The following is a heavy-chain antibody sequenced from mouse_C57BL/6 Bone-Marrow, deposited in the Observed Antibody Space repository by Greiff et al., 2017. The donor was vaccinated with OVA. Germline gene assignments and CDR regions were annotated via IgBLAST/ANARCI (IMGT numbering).Heavy chain of an antibody. CDR2: ISDGGSYT. CDR1: GFTFSSYA. V-gene: IGHV5-4*03. J-gene: IGHJ3*01. Sequence: EVMLVESGGGLVKPGGSLKLSCAASGFTFSSYAMSWVRQTPEKRLEWVATISDGGSYTYYPDNVKGRFTISRDNAKNNLYLQMSHLKSEDTAMYYCARVYYGSSHYWGQGTLVTVSA. CDR3: ARVYYGSSHY. D-gene: IGHD1-1*01.